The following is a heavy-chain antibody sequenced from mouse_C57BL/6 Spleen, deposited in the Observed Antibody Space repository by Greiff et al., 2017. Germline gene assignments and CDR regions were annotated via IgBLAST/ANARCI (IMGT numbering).Heavy chain of an antibody. Sequence: VQLQQPGAELVKPEASVKLSCKASGYTFTSYWMHWVKQRPGQGLEWIGMIHPNSGSTNYNEKFKSKATLTVDKSSSTAYMQLSSLTSEDSAVYYCARDTTVVAHDYYAMDYWGQGTSVTVSS. CDR2: IHPNSGST. J-gene: IGHJ4*01. V-gene: IGHV1-64*01. CDR3: ARDTTVVAHDYYAMDY. CDR1: GYTFTSYW. D-gene: IGHD1-1*01.